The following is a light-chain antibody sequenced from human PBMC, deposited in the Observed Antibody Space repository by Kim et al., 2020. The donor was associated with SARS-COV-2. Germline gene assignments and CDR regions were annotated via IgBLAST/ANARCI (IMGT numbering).Light chain of an antibody. CDR2: QDE. Sequence: SYELTQPPSVSVSPGQTASITGSGDRLGNKYVCWYQKKPGQSPVVVMYQDERRPSGIPERFSGSNSGNTATLTISGTQAMDEADYYCQVWESTTTVFGGGTQLTVL. J-gene: IGLJ2*01. V-gene: IGLV3-1*01. CDR3: QVWESTTTV. CDR1: RLGNKY.